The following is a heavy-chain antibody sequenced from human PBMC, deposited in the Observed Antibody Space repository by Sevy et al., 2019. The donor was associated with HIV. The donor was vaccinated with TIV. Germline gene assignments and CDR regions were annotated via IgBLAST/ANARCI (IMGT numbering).Heavy chain of an antibody. CDR2: INSDGSST. J-gene: IGHJ6*02. CDR3: ARLVDTRGGYYYGMDV. V-gene: IGHV3-74*01. CDR1: GFTISSYW. Sequence: GGSLRLSCAASGFTISSYWMHWVRQAPGKGLVWVSRINSDGSSTSYADSVKGRFTISRDNAKNTLYLQMNSLRAEDTAVYYCARLVDTRGGYYYGMDVWGQGTTVTVSS. D-gene: IGHD2-15*01.